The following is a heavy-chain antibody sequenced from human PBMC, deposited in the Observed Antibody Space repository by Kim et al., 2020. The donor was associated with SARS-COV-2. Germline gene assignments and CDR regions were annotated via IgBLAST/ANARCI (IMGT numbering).Heavy chain of an antibody. Sequence: AALVKGRLTTSRDDSKNTLYLQMHSLKYEDTDVYYCNTDAGYSYGRPFDYWGQGTLVTVSS. J-gene: IGHJ4*02. CDR3: NTDAGYSYGRPFDY. D-gene: IGHD5-18*01. V-gene: IGHV3-15*01.